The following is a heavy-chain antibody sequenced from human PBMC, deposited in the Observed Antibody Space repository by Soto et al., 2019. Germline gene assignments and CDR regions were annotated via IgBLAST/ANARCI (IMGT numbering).Heavy chain of an antibody. CDR1: GFTFGSYD. CDR2: IRSKDYGGTT. CDR3: TREIPYFDS. V-gene: IGHV3-49*04. Sequence: PGGSLRLSCAASGFTFGSYDMSWVRQAPGKGLEWVGFIRSKDYGGTTEYAASVKGRFAISRDDSTGIAYLQMNSLKIEDTAVYYCTREIPYFDSWGQGTLVTVSS. J-gene: IGHJ4*02.